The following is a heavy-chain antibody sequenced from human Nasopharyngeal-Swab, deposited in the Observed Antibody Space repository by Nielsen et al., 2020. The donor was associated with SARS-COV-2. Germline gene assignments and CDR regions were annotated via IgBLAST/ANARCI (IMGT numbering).Heavy chain of an antibody. CDR3: ARASYRGYYYMDV. V-gene: IGHV3-74*01. Sequence: WIRQPPGKGLLWVSRINTDGSSTSYADSVKGRFTISRDNAKNTLYLQMNSLRAEDTAVYYCARASYRGYYYMDVWGKGTTVTVSS. CDR2: INTDGSST. J-gene: IGHJ6*03. D-gene: IGHD1-26*01.